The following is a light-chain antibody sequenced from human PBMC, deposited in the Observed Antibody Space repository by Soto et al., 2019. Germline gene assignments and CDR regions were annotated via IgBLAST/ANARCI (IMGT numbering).Light chain of an antibody. CDR1: SSNIGGNT. J-gene: IGLJ1*01. Sequence: QSALTQPPSASGTPGQRVTISCFGSSSNIGGNTVNWYQQLPGTAPKLLIYNNNQRPSGVPDRFSGSKSGTSASLAISGLEFEDYADYYCATWDASRNKVFGTGTNVTVL. CDR2: NNN. CDR3: ATWDASRNKV. V-gene: IGLV1-44*01.